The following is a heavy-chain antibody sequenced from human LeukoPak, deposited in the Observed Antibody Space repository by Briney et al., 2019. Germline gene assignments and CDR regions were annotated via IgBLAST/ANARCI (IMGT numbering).Heavy chain of an antibody. CDR1: GGSFSGYY. J-gene: IGHJ5*02. CDR3: ASFSHSSGYNWFDP. V-gene: IGHV4-34*01. D-gene: IGHD3-22*01. Sequence: LETLSLTCAVYGGSFSGYYWSWIRQPPGKGLEWIGEINHSGSTNYNPSLKSRVTISVDTSKNQFSLKLSSVTAADTAVYYCASFSHSSGYNWFDPWGQGTLVTVSS. CDR2: INHSGST.